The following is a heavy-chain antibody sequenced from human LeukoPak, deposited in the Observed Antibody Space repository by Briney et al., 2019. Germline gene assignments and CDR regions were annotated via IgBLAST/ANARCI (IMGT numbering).Heavy chain of an antibody. CDR2: IIPIFGTA. CDR3: ARSSTGGGDDAGDFDY. CDR1: GGTFSSYA. Sequence: SVKVSCKASGGTFSSYAISWVRQAPGQGLEWMGGIIPIFGTANYAQKFQGRVTITTDESTSTAYMELSSLRSEDTAVYHCARSSTGGGDDAGDFDYWGQGTLVTVSS. J-gene: IGHJ4*02. D-gene: IGHD2-21*01. V-gene: IGHV1-69*05.